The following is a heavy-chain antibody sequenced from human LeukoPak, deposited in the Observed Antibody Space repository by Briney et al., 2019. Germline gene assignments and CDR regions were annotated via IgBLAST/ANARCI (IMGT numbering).Heavy chain of an antibody. CDR3: ARCYYGGNSKFGY. J-gene: IGHJ4*02. V-gene: IGHV4-38-2*02. CDR1: GYSISSGYY. Sequence: SETLSLTCTVSGYSISSGYYWGWIRQPPGKGLEWIGSIYHSGSTYYNPSLKSRVTISVDTSKNQFSLKLSSVTAADTAVYYCARCYYGGNSKFGYWGQGTLVTVSS. CDR2: IYHSGST. D-gene: IGHD4-23*01.